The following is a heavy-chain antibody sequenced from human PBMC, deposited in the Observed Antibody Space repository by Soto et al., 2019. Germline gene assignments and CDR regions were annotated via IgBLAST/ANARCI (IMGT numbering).Heavy chain of an antibody. CDR1: GFTFGDYA. J-gene: IGHJ6*02. CDR3: TTMDV. V-gene: IGHV3-49*04. CDR2: IRSKAYGGTT. Sequence: PGGSLRLSCTASGFTFGDYAMSWVRQAPGKGLEWVGFIRSKAYGGTTEYAASVKGRFTISRDDSKNTLYLQMNSLKTEDTAVYYCTTMDVWGQGTTVTVSS.